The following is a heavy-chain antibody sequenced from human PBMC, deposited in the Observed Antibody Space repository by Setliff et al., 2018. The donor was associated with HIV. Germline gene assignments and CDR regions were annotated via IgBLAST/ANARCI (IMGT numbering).Heavy chain of an antibody. V-gene: IGHV4-4*07. J-gene: IGHJ1*01. CDR2: IGPIYTSGST. Sequence: PSETLSLTCTVSGGSISSYYWTWIRQPAGKGLEWTGRIGPIYTSGSTKYNPSLESRVTMSVDTSKNQFSLRLYSVTAADTAVYYCASFDLSTTSSADWGQGALVTVSS. CDR3: ASFDLSTTSSAD. D-gene: IGHD6-6*01. CDR1: GGSISSYY.